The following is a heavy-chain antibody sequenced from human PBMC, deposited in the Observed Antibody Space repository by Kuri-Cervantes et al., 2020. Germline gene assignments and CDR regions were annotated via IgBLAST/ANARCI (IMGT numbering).Heavy chain of an antibody. V-gene: IGHV4-34*01. CDR3: ASVFGELLPRN. D-gene: IGHD3-10*02. Sequence: SETLSLTCAAYGGSFSGYYWSWIRQPPGKGLEWIGEINHSGSTNYNPSLKSRVTIPVDTSKNQFSLKLSSVTAADTAVYYCASVFGELLPRNWGQGTLVTVSS. J-gene: IGHJ4*02. CDR2: INHSGST. CDR1: GGSFSGYY.